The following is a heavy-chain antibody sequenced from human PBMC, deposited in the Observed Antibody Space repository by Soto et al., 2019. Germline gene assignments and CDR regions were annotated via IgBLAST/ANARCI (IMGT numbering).Heavy chain of an antibody. Sequence: GGSLRLSCAASGFTFSSYAMSWVRQAPGKGLEWVSAISGSGGSTYYADSVKGRFTISRDNSKNTLYLQMNSLRAEDTAVYYCATPARDYYDSSGYYWGYFDYWGQGTLVTVSS. CDR2: ISGSGGST. J-gene: IGHJ4*02. CDR3: ATPARDYYDSSGYYWGYFDY. D-gene: IGHD3-22*01. V-gene: IGHV3-23*01. CDR1: GFTFSSYA.